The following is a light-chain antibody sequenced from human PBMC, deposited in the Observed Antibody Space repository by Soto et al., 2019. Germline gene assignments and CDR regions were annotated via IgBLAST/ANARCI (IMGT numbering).Light chain of an antibody. J-gene: IGKJ1*01. CDR1: QNIDNNY. CDR3: HHYGTSLRA. CDR2: GAS. Sequence: DIVLTQSPGTLSLSPGENATLSCRASQNIDNNYLAWHQQKPGQAPRLLIYGASSRAPGISDRFTGRGSGTDFTLTLTALEPEDLAIYHCHHYGTSLRAFGPGTTVEV. V-gene: IGKV3-20*01.